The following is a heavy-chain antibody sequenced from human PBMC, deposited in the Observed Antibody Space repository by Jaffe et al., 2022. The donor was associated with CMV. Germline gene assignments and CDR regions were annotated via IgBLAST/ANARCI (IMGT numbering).Heavy chain of an antibody. V-gene: IGHV1-46*01. CDR3: ARDRGDYDILTGYRPDAFDI. CDR1: GYTFTSYY. CDR2: INPSGGST. Sequence: QVQLVQSGAEVKKPGASVKVSCKASGYTFTSYYMHWVRQAPGQGLEWMGIINPSGGSTSYAQKFQGRVTMTRDTSTSTVYMELSSLRSEDTAVYYCARDRGDYDILTGYRPDAFDIWGQGTMVTVSS. J-gene: IGHJ3*02. D-gene: IGHD3-9*01.